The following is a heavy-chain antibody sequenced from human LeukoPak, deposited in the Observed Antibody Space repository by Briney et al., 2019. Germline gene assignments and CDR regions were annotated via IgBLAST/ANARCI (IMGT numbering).Heavy chain of an antibody. CDR2: ISWNSGSI. CDR3: AKDKGITGTLGY. D-gene: IGHD1-20*01. J-gene: IGHJ4*02. CDR1: GFTFDDYA. V-gene: IGHV3-9*01. Sequence: GGSLRLSCAASGFTFDDYAMHWIRQAPGKGLEWVSGISWNSGSIGYADSVKGRFTISRDNAKNSLYLQMNSLRAEDTALYYLAKDKGITGTLGYWGQGTLVTVSS.